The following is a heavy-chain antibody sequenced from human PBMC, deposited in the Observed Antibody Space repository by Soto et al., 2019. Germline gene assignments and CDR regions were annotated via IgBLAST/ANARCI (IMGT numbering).Heavy chain of an antibody. D-gene: IGHD3-10*01. CDR1: GFSFISQN. Sequence: GGSLRLSCVASGFSFISQNMNWVLQAPGKRLEWLSYISSSSSTIYYADSVKGRFTISRDNANNSLYLHMNSMRAEDTAVYYCARDLRYYYDSVSYPPPPGSFDYWGRAPLVTVSS. J-gene: IGHJ4*02. CDR3: ARDLRYYYDSVSYPPPPGSFDY. CDR2: ISSSSSTI. V-gene: IGHV3-48*01.